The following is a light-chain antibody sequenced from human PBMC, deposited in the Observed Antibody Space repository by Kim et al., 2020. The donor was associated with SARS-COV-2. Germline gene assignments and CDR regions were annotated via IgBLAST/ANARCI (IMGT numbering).Light chain of an antibody. V-gene: IGKV1-27*01. CDR2: AAS. J-gene: IGKJ1*01. Sequence: DIQMTQSPSSLSASVGDRVTITCRASQDIANSLAWYQQKPGKVPQVLIYAASTLQSGVPSRFSGSGSGTEFTLTIGSLQTEDVATYYCQKYNSAPLTFGPGTKVDIK. CDR3: QKYNSAPLT. CDR1: QDIANS.